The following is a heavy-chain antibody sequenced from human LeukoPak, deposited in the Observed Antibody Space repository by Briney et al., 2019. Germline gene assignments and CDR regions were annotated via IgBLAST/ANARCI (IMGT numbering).Heavy chain of an antibody. J-gene: IGHJ6*03. CDR2: IYYSGST. Sequence: SETLSLTCTVSGGSISSYYWSWIRQPPGEGREWIGYIYYSGSTNYNPSLKSRVTISVDTSKNQFSLRLSSVAAADTAVYYCARSMVRGVMRYYMDVWGKGTTVTISS. D-gene: IGHD3-10*01. CDR3: ARSMVRGVMRYYMDV. V-gene: IGHV4-59*01. CDR1: GGSISSYY.